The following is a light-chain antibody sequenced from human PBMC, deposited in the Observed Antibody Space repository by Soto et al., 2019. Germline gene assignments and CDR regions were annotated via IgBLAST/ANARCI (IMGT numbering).Light chain of an antibody. CDR1: QNVGTF. Sequence: VLTQTPVTLSLSPGGRASLSCLASQNVGTFLAWYQQRPGQAPRLLIYGASTRASGIPDRFLGSGSGTDFTLTISRLEPEDFGVYYCQQYGSSLTFGQGTKVDIK. CDR3: QQYGSSLT. J-gene: IGKJ1*01. CDR2: GAS. V-gene: IGKV3-20*01.